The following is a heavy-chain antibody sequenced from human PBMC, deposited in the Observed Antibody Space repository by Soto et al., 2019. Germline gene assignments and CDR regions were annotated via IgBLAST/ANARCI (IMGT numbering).Heavy chain of an antibody. CDR1: GFTFSTYA. V-gene: IGHV3-23*01. D-gene: IGHD1-7*01. CDR3: AKQHPWNFRWFDP. J-gene: IGHJ5*02. Sequence: EVQLLESGGGLVQPGGSLRLSCAASGFTFSTYAMSWVRQAPGKGLEWVSSISGSAATTDYADSVKGRFTISRDNSQNTLFLQMNSLKAEDTATYFCAKQHPWNFRWFDPWGQGTLVTVSS. CDR2: ISGSAATT.